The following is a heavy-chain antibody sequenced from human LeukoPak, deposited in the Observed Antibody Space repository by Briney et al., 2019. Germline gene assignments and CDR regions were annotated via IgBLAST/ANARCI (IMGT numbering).Heavy chain of an antibody. CDR1: GLTFDDYA. J-gene: IGHJ4*02. V-gene: IGHV3-9*01. D-gene: IGHD3-3*01. Sequence: GGSLRLSCAASGLTFDDYAMHWVRQAPGKGLEWVSGISWNSGSIGYADSVKGRFTISRDNAKNSLYLQMNSLRAEDTAVYYCAKDDDSTPSLWGQGTLVTVSS. CDR3: AKDDDSTPSL. CDR2: ISWNSGSI.